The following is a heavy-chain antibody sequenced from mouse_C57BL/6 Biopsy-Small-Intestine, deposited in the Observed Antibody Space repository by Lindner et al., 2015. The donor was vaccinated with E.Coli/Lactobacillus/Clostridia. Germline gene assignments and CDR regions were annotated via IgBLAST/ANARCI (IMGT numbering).Heavy chain of an antibody. Sequence: VQLQESGAELVKPGASVKISCKASGYAFSSYWMDWVKQRPGKGLEWIGQIYPGDGDTNYNGKFKGKATLTADKSSSTAYMQLSSLTSEDSAVYSCARGSNWYFDVWGTGTTVTVSS. V-gene: IGHV1-80*01. CDR3: ARGSNWYFDV. CDR2: IYPGDGDT. J-gene: IGHJ1*03. CDR1: GYAFSSYW.